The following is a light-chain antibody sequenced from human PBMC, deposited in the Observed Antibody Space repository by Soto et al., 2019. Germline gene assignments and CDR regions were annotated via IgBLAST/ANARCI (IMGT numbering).Light chain of an antibody. J-gene: IGKJ2*01. CDR2: GAS. CDR1: QSVSSN. CDR3: QQLNSYPYT. Sequence: EIVMTQSPATLSVSPGERATLSCRASQSVSSNLAWYQQKPGQAPRLLIYGASTRATGIPARFSGSGSGTEFTLTISSLQSEDFATYYCQQLNSYPYTFAQGTKLEIK. V-gene: IGKV3-15*01.